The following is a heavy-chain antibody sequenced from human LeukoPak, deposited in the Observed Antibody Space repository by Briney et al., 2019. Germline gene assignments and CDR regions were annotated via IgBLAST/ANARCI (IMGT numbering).Heavy chain of an antibody. CDR1: GYTFTGYY. CDR2: INPNSGGT. CDR3: AREVQPGGFDP. D-gene: IGHD5-18*01. Sequence: ASVKVSCKASGYTFTGYYLHWGRQAPGQGLEWMGCINPNSGGTNYAQKFQGRVTMTRDTSISTAYMELSRLRSDDTAVYYCAREVQPGGFDPWGQGTLVTVSS. J-gene: IGHJ5*02. V-gene: IGHV1-2*02.